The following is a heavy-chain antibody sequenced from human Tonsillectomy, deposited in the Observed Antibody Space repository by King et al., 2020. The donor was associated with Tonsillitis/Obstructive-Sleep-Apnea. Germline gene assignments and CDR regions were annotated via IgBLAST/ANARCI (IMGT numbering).Heavy chain of an antibody. V-gene: IGHV4-59*01. CDR1: RDSISSYY. CDR2: IYYSGST. J-gene: IGHJ4*02. Sequence: QLQESGPGLVKPSETLSLTCTVSRDSISSYYWSWIRQPPGKGLEWIGYIYYSGSTNYNPSLKSRVTISVDTSKNQFSLKLSSVTAADTAVYYCAGGPYGSGSYYNRFDYWGQGTLVTVSS. D-gene: IGHD3-10*01. CDR3: AGGPYGSGSYYNRFDY.